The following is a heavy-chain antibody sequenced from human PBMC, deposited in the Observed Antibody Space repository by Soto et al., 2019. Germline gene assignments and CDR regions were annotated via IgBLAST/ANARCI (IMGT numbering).Heavy chain of an antibody. Sequence: LSLTCSVSGASISSFNWNWVRQPAGKGPEWVGRLNIAGTINYNPSLKSRITMSMDTSKNQISLHLRSVTAADTAIYYCARDRGEYTSSWFWYFSHWGHGTLVTVSS. D-gene: IGHD6-13*01. CDR3: ARDRGEYTSSWFWYFSH. J-gene: IGHJ2*01. CDR1: GASISSFN. V-gene: IGHV4-4*07. CDR2: LNIAGTI.